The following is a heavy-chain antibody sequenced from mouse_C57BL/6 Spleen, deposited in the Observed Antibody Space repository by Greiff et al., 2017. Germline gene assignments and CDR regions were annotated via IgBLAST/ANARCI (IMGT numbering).Heavy chain of an antibody. J-gene: IGHJ1*03. CDR1: GFTFSNYW. V-gene: IGHV6-3*01. CDR2: IRLKSDNYAT. Sequence: EVKLEESGGGLVQPGGSMKLSCVASGFTFSNYWMNWVRQSPEKGLEWVAQIRLKSDNYATHYAESVKGRFTISRDDSKSSVYLQMNNLRAEDTGIYYCTESSHYYGSSYGYFDVWGTGTTVTVSS. CDR3: TESSHYYGSSYGYFDV. D-gene: IGHD1-1*01.